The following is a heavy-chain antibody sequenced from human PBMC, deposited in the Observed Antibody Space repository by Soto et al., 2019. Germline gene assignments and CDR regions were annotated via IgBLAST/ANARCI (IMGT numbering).Heavy chain of an antibody. J-gene: IGHJ4*02. Sequence: QVHLVQSGAEVKKPGASVKVSCKASGYTFTNYGISWVRQAPGEGLEWVGWINTSNDNKLYAQKLQGRLTLTTDTSTSTAYMDLTTLRSDDTAVYFCASDPGAASFDFWAQGTLVTVSS. CDR2: INTSNDNK. CDR3: ASDPGAASFDF. D-gene: IGHD2-15*01. V-gene: IGHV1-18*01. CDR1: GYTFTNYG.